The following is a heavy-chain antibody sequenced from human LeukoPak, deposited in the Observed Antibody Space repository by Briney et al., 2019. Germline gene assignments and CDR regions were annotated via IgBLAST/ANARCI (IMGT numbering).Heavy chain of an antibody. CDR3: TTGGSEYYPSGFGY. J-gene: IGHJ4*02. D-gene: IGHD3-10*01. CDR1: GFTFSNAC. V-gene: IGHV3-15*01. Sequence: PGGSLRLSCAAPGFTFSNACMSWVRQAPGKGLEWVGRIKSKTDGGTTDYAAPVKDRFTVSRDDSKNTLYLQMNSLKTEDTAVYYCTTGGSEYYPSGFGYWGQGTLVTVSS. CDR2: IKSKTDGGTT.